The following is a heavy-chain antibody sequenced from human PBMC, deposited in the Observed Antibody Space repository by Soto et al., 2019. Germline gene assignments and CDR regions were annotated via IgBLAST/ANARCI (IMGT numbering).Heavy chain of an antibody. CDR3: ASRGYCRGGSCFIDY. D-gene: IGHD2-15*01. CDR1: GFTFSSYA. J-gene: IGHJ4*02. V-gene: IGHV3-23*01. Sequence: GGSLRLSCAASGFTFSSYAMSWVRQAPGKGLEWVSAISGSGGSTYYADSVKGRFTISRDNSKNTLYLQMNSLRAEDTAVYYCASRGYCRGGSCFIDYWGQGTLVTVSS. CDR2: ISGSGGST.